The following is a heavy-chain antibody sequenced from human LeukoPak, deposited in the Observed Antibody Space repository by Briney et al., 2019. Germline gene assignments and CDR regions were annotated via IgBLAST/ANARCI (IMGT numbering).Heavy chain of an antibody. Sequence: ASVKVSCKASGYTFTSYGISWVRQAPGQGLEWMGWISAYNGNTNYAQKFQGRVTMTEDTSTDTAYMELSSLRSEDTAVYYCATVYSYDSSAYYRLDYWGQGTLVTVSS. V-gene: IGHV1-18*01. CDR2: ISAYNGNT. D-gene: IGHD3-22*01. CDR3: ATVYSYDSSAYYRLDY. CDR1: GYTFTSYG. J-gene: IGHJ4*02.